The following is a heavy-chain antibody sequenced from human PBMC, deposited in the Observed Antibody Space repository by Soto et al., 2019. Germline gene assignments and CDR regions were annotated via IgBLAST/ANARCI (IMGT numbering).Heavy chain of an antibody. D-gene: IGHD3-3*02. V-gene: IGHV4-39*01. Sequence: SETLSLTCTVSGSSINSSGYYWGWIRQPPGKGLERIGSMFYGVSTYYNPSLKSRVTVSVDTSKNQFSLNLRSVTAADTAVYYCARLPSRHLVDYWGQGTLVTVSS. CDR2: MFYGVST. J-gene: IGHJ4*02. CDR3: ARLPSRHLVDY. CDR1: GSSINSSGYY.